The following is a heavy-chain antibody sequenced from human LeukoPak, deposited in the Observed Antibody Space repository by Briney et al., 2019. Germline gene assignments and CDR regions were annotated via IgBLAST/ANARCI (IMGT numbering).Heavy chain of an antibody. V-gene: IGHV4-59*01. Sequence: PSETLSLTCTVPGGSISSYYWSWVRQPPGKGLEWVGYIYYSGSTNYNPSLKSRVTISVDTSKNQFSLKLSSVTAADTAVYYCARWVGYDDAFDIWGQGTMVTVSS. D-gene: IGHD5-12*01. CDR2: IYYSGST. CDR3: ARWVGYDDAFDI. CDR1: GGSISSYY. J-gene: IGHJ3*02.